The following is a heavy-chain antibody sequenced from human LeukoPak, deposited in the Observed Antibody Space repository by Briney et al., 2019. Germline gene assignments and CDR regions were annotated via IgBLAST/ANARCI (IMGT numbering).Heavy chain of an antibody. J-gene: IGHJ4*02. CDR1: GFTFSSHS. CDR2: ISDDAYNI. Sequence: PGGSLRLSCAASGFTFSSHSMSWVRQAPGRGLEWLSFISDDAYNIDYADSVRGRFTVSRDNAQNALYLQMNSLRAEDTAVYYCARHTRASQYYFDYWGQGTLVTVSS. D-gene: IGHD3-3*01. V-gene: IGHV3-48*01. CDR3: ARHTRASQYYFDY.